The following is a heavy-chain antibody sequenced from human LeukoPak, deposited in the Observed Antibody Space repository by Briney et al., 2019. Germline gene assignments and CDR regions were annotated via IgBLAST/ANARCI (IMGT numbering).Heavy chain of an antibody. J-gene: IGHJ6*02. CDR1: GASVNSGSYY. CDR3: ARRGAARRYDGMDV. Sequence: PETLSLTCTVSGASVNSGSYYWSWIRQPPGKGLEWIAYINYSGSTIYNPSLKSRVTISLDTSKNQFSLKLSSMTDADTAVYYCARRGAARRYDGMDVWGQGTTVTVSS. CDR2: INYSGST. V-gene: IGHV4-61*01. D-gene: IGHD6-6*01.